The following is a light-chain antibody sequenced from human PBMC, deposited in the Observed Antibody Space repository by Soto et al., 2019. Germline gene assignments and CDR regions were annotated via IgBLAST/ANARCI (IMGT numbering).Light chain of an antibody. Sequence: VMTQSPLCLPVTPAGRACMSCRSSQSRPYNNVHSYLDWYQQKPGQTPQLLTYWGSTRASGVPDRFSGSGSGTEFTLNVSRVEAEDVGVYYCMQFLHPPWTFGQGTKVDIK. CDR2: WGS. CDR3: MQFLHPPWT. V-gene: IGKV2-28*01. CDR1: QSRPYNNVHSY. J-gene: IGKJ1*01.